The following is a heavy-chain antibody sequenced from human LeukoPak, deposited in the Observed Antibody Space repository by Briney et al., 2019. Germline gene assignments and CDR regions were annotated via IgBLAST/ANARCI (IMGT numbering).Heavy chain of an antibody. Sequence: ASVKVSCKASGYTFTSYYMHWVRQAPGPGLEWMGIINPSGGSTSYAQKFQGRVTMTRDTSTSTVYMELSSLRSEDTAVYYCARDYPGGYTYDILTVYPDSWGQGTLVTVSS. D-gene: IGHD3-9*01. CDR2: INPSGGST. J-gene: IGHJ4*02. CDR1: GYTFTSYY. V-gene: IGHV1-46*01. CDR3: ARDYPGGYTYDILTVYPDS.